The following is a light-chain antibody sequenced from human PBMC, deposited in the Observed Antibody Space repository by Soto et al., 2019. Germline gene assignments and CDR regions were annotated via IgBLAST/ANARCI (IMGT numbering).Light chain of an antibody. V-gene: IGKV3-20*01. CDR3: QQYGNSQYT. J-gene: IGKJ2*01. CDR1: QSVSSIY. Sequence: EIVLTQSPGTLSLSPGERAALSCRASQSVSSIYLAWYQQKPGQAPRLLIYGASNRATGIPDRFSGSRSGTDFTLTISRLEPADFAVYYCQQYGNSQYTFGQGTKLEIK. CDR2: GAS.